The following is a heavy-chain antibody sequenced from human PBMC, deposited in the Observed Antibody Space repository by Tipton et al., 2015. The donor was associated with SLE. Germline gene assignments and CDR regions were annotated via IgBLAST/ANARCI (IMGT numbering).Heavy chain of an antibody. CDR2: IRKKANSYTT. D-gene: IGHD1-26*01. CDR3: ARGGSYYPFDI. Sequence: GSLRLSCVASGFMFSDPYMDWVRQVPGKGLEWVARIRKKANSYTTEYAASVKGRFSISGDDSMNSLYLQMNSLKSEDTAVYHCARGGSYYPFDIWGQGTMVTVSS. CDR1: GFMFSDPY. J-gene: IGHJ3*02. V-gene: IGHV3-72*01.